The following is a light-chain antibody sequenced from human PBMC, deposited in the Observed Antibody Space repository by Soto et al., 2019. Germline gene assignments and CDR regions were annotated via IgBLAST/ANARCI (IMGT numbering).Light chain of an antibody. CDR2: GAS. V-gene: IGKV3-15*01. CDR1: QSVDIN. CDR3: QQYNSWPRT. J-gene: IGKJ1*01. Sequence: EIVLTHSPPTRSVFPEEGVPLSCGASQSVDINLAWYQQKPGKAPRLLIYGASTRATGMPGRFSGSGAGTEFTLTISSLQSEDFAVYYCQQYNSWPRTFGQGTKVDIK.